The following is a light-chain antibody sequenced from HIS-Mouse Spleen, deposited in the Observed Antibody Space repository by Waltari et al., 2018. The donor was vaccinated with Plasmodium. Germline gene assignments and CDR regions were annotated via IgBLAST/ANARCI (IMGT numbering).Light chain of an antibody. CDR2: DES. CDR3: QVWDSSSDHVV. V-gene: IGLV3-21*03. Sequence: SYVLTQPPSVSVAPGKTARLTCGGNHIGSKSVHWYQQKPGQAPVLVVYDESDRPSGIPERFSGSNSGNTATLTISRVEAGDEADYYCQVWDSSSDHVVFGGGTKLTVL. J-gene: IGLJ2*01. CDR1: HIGSKS.